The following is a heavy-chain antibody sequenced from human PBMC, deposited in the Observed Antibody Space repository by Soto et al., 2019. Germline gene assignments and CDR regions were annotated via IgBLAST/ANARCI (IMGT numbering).Heavy chain of an antibody. CDR2: VTGGSPTA. CDR1: GFTFSYYA. CDR3: TKGRTGASDWFDF. D-gene: IGHD1-26*01. V-gene: IGHV3-23*01. J-gene: IGHJ5*01. Sequence: EVQLLESGGGLVQPGGSLRLSCAASGFTFSYYAMTWVRQAPGKGLEWVSSVTGGSPTAFYADAVKGRFTISRDNSKSTLYLQMNSLRAEDTAVYYCTKGRTGASDWFDFWGQGTLVTVSS.